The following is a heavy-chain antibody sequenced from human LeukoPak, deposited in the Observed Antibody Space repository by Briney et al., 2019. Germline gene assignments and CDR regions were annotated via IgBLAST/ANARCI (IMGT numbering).Heavy chain of an antibody. J-gene: IGHJ4*02. CDR1: GFTFSSYE. D-gene: IGHD6-19*01. CDR2: ISSSGSTI. V-gene: IGHV3-48*03. Sequence: GGSLRLSCAASGFTFSSYEMNWVRQAPGKGLEWVSYISSSGSTIYYADSVKGRFTISRDNAKNSLYLQMNGLRAEDTAVYYCASSIAVAGRLFDYWGQGTLVTVSS. CDR3: ASSIAVAGRLFDY.